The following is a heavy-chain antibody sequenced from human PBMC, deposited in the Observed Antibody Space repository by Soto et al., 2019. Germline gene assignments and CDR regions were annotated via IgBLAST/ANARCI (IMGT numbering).Heavy chain of an antibody. CDR3: ASSGSGCYLC. CDR1: GYTFTSYD. Sequence: QVQLVQSGAEVKKPGASVKVSCKASGYTFTSYDINWVRQATGQGLEWMGWMNPNSGNTGYAQKFPGTATRNTHTSIGTAYIELSSLRSEDTAGDYCASSGSGCYLCWRQGTLVTVSS. J-gene: IGHJ4*02. V-gene: IGHV1-8*01. CDR2: MNPNSGNT. D-gene: IGHD6-19*01.